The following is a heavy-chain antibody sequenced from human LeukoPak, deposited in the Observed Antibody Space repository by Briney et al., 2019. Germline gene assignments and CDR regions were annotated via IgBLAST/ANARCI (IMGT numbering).Heavy chain of an antibody. Sequence: SETLSLTCAVSGGSISNNNWWSWVRPPPGKGLEWIGEIYHSGSTNYNPSLKSRVTISVDKSKNQFSLKLSSVTAADTAVYYCARVITDPHTMIRGVDYYYGMDVWGQGTTVTVSS. D-gene: IGHD3-10*01. V-gene: IGHV4-4*02. CDR2: IYHSGST. J-gene: IGHJ6*02. CDR3: ARVITDPHTMIRGVDYYYGMDV. CDR1: GGSISNNNW.